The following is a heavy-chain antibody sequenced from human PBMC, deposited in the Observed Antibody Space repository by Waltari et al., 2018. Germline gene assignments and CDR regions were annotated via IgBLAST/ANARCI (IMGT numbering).Heavy chain of an antibody. Sequence: QLQLQESGPGLVKPSETPSLTCTVSGGSPSSSGYYWGWIRQPPGKGLEWIGSIDYSGSTYYNPSLQSRVTISVDTSKNQFSLKLSSVTAADTAVFFCARRRTTVTTYYFDYWGQGTLVTVSS. CDR3: ARRRTTVTTYYFDY. CDR2: IDYSGST. J-gene: IGHJ4*02. CDR1: GGSPSSSGYY. D-gene: IGHD4-17*01. V-gene: IGHV4-39*01.